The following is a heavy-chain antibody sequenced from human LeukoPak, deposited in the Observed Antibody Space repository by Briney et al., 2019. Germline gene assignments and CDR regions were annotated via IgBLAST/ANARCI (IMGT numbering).Heavy chain of an antibody. V-gene: IGHV3-33*01. CDR3: ARDRGPDSSGYCFDY. D-gene: IGHD3-22*01. J-gene: IGHJ4*02. CDR1: GFTFSSYG. Sequence: GGSLRLSRTASGFTFSSYGMHRVCDAPRKGRERVAVIWYDGSNKYYADSVKGRFTISRDNSKNTLYLQMNSLRAEDTAVYYCARDRGPDSSGYCFDYWGQGTLVTVSS. CDR2: IWYDGSNK.